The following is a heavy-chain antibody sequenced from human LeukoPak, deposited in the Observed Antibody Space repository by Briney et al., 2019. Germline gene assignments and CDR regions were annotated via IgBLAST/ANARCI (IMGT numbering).Heavy chain of an antibody. Sequence: SETLSLTCTASGGSINGYSYNWIRQPPGKGLEWIGYIYYSGSTNYNPSLKSRVTISLDTSKNQFSLKLSSVTTADTAVYYCARSVATLYWYFDLWGRGTLVTVSS. J-gene: IGHJ2*01. CDR3: ARSVATLYWYFDL. CDR1: GGSINGYS. D-gene: IGHD4-23*01. CDR2: IYYSGST. V-gene: IGHV4-59*01.